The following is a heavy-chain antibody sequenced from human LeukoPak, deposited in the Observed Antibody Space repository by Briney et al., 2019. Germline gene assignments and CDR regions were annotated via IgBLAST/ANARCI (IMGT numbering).Heavy chain of an antibody. D-gene: IGHD1-14*01. CDR2: IYDRETT. CDR1: GGSISSGDYY. CDR3: ARGASRHGTWFDP. J-gene: IGHJ5*02. Sequence: TLSLTCTVSGGSISSGDYYWTWIRQHPGKGLEWIGYIYDRETTYYNPSLPSRITMSLDTSKNQFSVKLNSVTAADTAVYYCARGASRHGTWFDPWGQGTLVTVSS. V-gene: IGHV4-31*03.